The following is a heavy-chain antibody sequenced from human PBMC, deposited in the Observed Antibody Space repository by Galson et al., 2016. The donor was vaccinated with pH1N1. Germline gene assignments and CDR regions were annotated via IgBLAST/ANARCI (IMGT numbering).Heavy chain of an antibody. V-gene: IGHV1-18*01. CDR1: GYTFASYG. CDR3: ARRLYGDYVDYFDY. CDR2: ISAYNGNT. D-gene: IGHD4-17*01. Sequence: SVKVSCKASGYTFASYGISWVRQAPGQGLEWMGWISAYNGNTNYAQKLQGRVTMTTDTSTSTAYMELRSLRSDDTAVYYCARRLYGDYVDYFDYWGQGTLVTVSS. J-gene: IGHJ4*02.